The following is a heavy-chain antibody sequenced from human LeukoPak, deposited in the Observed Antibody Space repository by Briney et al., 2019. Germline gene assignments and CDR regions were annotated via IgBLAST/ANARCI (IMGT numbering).Heavy chain of an antibody. J-gene: IGHJ4*02. CDR1: GGSISSSSYY. CDR3: AGQGRYFDY. CDR2: IYYSGST. Sequence: SETLSLTCTVSGGSISSSSYYWGWIRQPPGKGLEWIGSIYYSGSTYYDPSLKSRVTISVDTSKNQFSLKLSSVTAADTAVYYCAGQGRYFDYRGQGTLVTVSS. V-gene: IGHV4-39*01.